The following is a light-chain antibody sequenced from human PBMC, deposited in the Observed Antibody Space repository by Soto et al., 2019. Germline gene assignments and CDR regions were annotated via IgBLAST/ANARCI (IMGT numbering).Light chain of an antibody. CDR2: EVS. J-gene: IGLJ3*02. CDR3: SSYTNTAALAV. CDR1: SSDIGVYNY. V-gene: IGLV2-14*01. Sequence: QSALTQPASVSGSPGQSITISCTGTSSDIGVYNYVSWYQQHPGKAPKLVICEVSNRPSGVSSRFSGSKSGNTASLTISGLQAEDEGDYYCSSYTNTAALAVFGEGTKLTVL.